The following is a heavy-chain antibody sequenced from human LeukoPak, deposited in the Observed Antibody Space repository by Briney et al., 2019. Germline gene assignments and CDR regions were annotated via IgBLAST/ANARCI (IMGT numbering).Heavy chain of an antibody. J-gene: IGHJ4*02. CDR2: ITDSGGST. CDR3: ASTGQGYTYGFDY. D-gene: IGHD5-18*01. CDR1: GFTFSSYG. V-gene: IGHV3-23*01. Sequence: GGSLRLSCAASGFTFSSYGMHWVRQAPGKGLEWVSTITDSGGSTYYADSVKGRFTISRDNSKNTLYLQMDNLRVEDTAVFYCASTGQGYTYGFDYWGQGTLVTVSP.